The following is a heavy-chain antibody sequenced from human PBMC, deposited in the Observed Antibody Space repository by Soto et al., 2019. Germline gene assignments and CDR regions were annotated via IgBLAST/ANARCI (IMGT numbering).Heavy chain of an antibody. CDR1: GDSISSYY. V-gene: IGHV4-59*08. J-gene: IGHJ4*02. CDR3: ARTYYDFWSGYYLLSHFDY. D-gene: IGHD3-3*01. CDR2: IYYSGST. Sequence: PSETLSLTCTVSGDSISSYYWTWIRQPPGKGLEWIGYIYYSGSTNYNPSLKGRVTISVDTSKNQFSLKLSSVTAADTAMYYCARTYYDFWSGYYLLSHFDYWGQGTLVTVSS.